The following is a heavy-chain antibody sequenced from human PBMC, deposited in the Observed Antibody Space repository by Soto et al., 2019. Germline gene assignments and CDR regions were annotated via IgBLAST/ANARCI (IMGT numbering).Heavy chain of an antibody. V-gene: IGHV3-23*01. CDR2: ISGSGGST. Sequence: GGSLRLSCAASGFTFSSYAMSWVRQAPGKGLEWVSAISGSGGSTYYADSVKGRFTISRDNSKNTLYLQMNSLRAEDTAVYYCANQAPSGSYYYYYYYMDGWGKGTMVTVSS. D-gene: IGHD1-26*01. J-gene: IGHJ6*03. CDR3: ANQAPSGSYYYYYYYMDG. CDR1: GFTFSSYA.